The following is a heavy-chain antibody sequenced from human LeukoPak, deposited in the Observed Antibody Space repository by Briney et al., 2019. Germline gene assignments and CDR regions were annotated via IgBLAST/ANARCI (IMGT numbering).Heavy chain of an antibody. CDR2: IYDSGTT. D-gene: IGHD1-26*01. CDR3: ARGRGVGATAYFDF. CDR1: GDSISTYY. V-gene: IGHV4-59*12. J-gene: IGHJ4*02. Sequence: SETLSLTCTVSGDSISTYYWTWIRQPPGKGLEWIGYIYDSGTTNYNPSPKSRVTVSVDTSKNQFFLNLRSVTAADTAVYYCARGRGVGATAYFDFWGQGTLVTVSS.